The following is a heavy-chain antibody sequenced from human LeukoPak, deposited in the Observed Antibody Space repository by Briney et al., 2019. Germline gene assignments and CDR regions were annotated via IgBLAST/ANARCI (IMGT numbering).Heavy chain of an antibody. D-gene: IGHD3-10*01. J-gene: IGHJ6*03. CDR1: GFTVSSNY. CDR2: IYSGGST. CDR3: ARSSDAVRGVAYYYYYYMDV. V-gene: IGHV3-53*01. Sequence: GGSLRLSCAASGFTVSSNYMSWVRQAPGKGLEWVSVIYSGGSTYYADSVKGRFTISRDNAKNSLYLQMNSLRAEDTAVYYCARSSDAVRGVAYYYYYYMDVWGKGTTVTISS.